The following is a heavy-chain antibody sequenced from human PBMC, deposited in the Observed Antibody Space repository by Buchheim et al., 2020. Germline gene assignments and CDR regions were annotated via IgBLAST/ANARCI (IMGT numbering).Heavy chain of an antibody. Sequence: QVQLQESGPGLVKPSQTLSLTCTVSGGSISSGGYYWSWIRPHPGKGLEWIGYIYYSGSTYYNPSLKSRVTISVDTSKNQFSLKLSSVTAADTAVYYCARGGRAYCGGDCSSNWFDPWGQGTL. D-gene: IGHD2-21*02. J-gene: IGHJ5*02. CDR3: ARGGRAYCGGDCSSNWFDP. CDR2: IYYSGST. V-gene: IGHV4-31*03. CDR1: GGSISSGGYY.